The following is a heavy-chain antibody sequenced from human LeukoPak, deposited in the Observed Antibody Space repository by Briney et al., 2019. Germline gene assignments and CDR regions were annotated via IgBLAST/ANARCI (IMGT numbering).Heavy chain of an antibody. V-gene: IGHV3-7*03. Sequence: PGGSLRLSCAASGFIFSSYWMSWVRQTPGKGLEWVANINQDGSKKYYVDSVKGRFTISRDNAENSLYLQMNSLRAEDTAVYYCAREGYSGHDWQDLDNWGQGTVVTVSS. CDR1: GFIFSSYW. J-gene: IGHJ4*02. CDR2: INQDGSKK. CDR3: AREGYSGHDWQDLDN. D-gene: IGHD5-12*01.